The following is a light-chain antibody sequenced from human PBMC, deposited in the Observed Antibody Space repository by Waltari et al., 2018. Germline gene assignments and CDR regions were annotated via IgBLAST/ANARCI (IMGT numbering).Light chain of an antibody. CDR3: SSYTSSSTLYV. V-gene: IGLV2-14*03. CDR2: DVS. CDR1: ISDVGGHKY. Sequence: QSALTQPASVSGSPGQSITISCTGTISDVGGHKYVSWYQQHPGKAPKRMIYDVSNRPSGVSNRFSGSKSGNTASLTISGLQAEDEADYYCSSYTSSSTLYVFGTGTKVTVL. J-gene: IGLJ1*01.